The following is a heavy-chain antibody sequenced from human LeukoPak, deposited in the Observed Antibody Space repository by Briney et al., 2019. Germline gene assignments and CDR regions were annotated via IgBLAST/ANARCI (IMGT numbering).Heavy chain of an antibody. CDR3: AKRGLLWFGELPRL. Sequence: GGSLRLSCAASGFTFSSYAMSWVRQAPGKGLEWVSAISGSGGSTYYADSEKGRFTISRDNSKNTLYLQMNSLRAEDTAVYYCAKRGLLWFGELPRLWGQGTLVTVSS. V-gene: IGHV3-23*01. CDR1: GFTFSSYA. CDR2: ISGSGGST. D-gene: IGHD3-10*01. J-gene: IGHJ4*02.